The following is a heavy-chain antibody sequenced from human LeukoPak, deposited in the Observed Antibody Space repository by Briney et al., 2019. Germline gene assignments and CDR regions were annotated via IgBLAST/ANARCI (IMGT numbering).Heavy chain of an antibody. D-gene: IGHD3-22*01. CDR3: ARTNYDSSGYQIDY. J-gene: IGHJ4*02. V-gene: IGHV3-30*02. CDR1: GFTFSSYG. CDR2: IRYDGSIK. Sequence: PGGSLRLSCAASGFTFSSYGMHWIRQAPGKGLEWVAFIRYDGSIKYYADSVKGRFTISRDNAKSTLYLQMNNLRAEDTAVYYCARTNYDSSGYQIDYWGQGTLVTVSS.